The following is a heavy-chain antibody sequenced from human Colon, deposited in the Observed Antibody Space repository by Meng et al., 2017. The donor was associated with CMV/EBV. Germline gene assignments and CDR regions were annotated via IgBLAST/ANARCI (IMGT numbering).Heavy chain of an antibody. V-gene: IGHV3-53*01. CDR2: LYTGGSA. CDR1: GFRVNSIY. Sequence: GGSLRLSCAVSGFRVNSIYLSWVRQAPGKGLEWVAPLYTGGSAVYTDSVEGRFYISRDTSKNTLYLQMNSLRPEDTAIYYCAKGDGRPHYYFDYWGQGTLVTVSS. J-gene: IGHJ4*02. CDR3: AKGDGRPHYYFDY.